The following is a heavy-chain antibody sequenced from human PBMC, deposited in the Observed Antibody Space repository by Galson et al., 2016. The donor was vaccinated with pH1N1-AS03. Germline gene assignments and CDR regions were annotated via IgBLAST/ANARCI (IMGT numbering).Heavy chain of an antibody. CDR1: GGSISSSAYY. D-gene: IGHD3-22*01. Sequence: SETLSLTCTVSGGSISSSAYYWGWIRQPPGKGLEWIGSLYYGGSTYYNPSLKTRVTISVDTSKNHFSLKLNSVTAADMAVYYCAAPYYDSSDDGGYFDLWGRGTLVSVSS. V-gene: IGHV4-39*07. J-gene: IGHJ2*01. CDR2: LYYGGST. CDR3: AAPYYDSSDDGGYFDL.